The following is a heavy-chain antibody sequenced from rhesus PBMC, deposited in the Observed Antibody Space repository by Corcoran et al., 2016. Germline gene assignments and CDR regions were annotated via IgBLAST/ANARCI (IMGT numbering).Heavy chain of an antibody. Sequence: QVQLQESGPGLVKPSETLSLTCPVSGGSISGYYNWNLIRQSPGTGREWIGAVYRITARPNYNPSHKCRVPISKDTSKNQVSLRLTSVTAADTAVYYCARQGYTDHLGGLDSWGQGVVVTVSS. CDR2: VYRITARP. D-gene: IGHD2-39*02. CDR1: GGSISGYYN. J-gene: IGHJ6*01. V-gene: IGHV4-143*01. CDR3: ARQGYTDHLGGLDS.